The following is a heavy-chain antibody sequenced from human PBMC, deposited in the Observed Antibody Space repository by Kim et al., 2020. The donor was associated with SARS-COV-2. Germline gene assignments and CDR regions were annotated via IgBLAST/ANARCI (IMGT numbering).Heavy chain of an antibody. CDR3: ARYGDPSLDC. CDR2: MNPNSGDT. Sequence: ASVKVSCKASGYTFSNYNINWVRQASGQGLEWMGWMNPNSGDTGSAQKFQGRVSMTSDTSTGAAYMELNSLRLDDTAVYYCARYGDPSLDCCGLGTLVSV. V-gene: IGHV1-8*01. J-gene: IGHJ4*02. CDR1: GYTFSNYN. D-gene: IGHD7-27*01.